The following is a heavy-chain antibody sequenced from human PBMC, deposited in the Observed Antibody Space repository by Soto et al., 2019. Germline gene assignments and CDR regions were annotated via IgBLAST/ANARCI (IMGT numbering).Heavy chain of an antibody. V-gene: IGHV4-59*08. CDR1: GGSISSYY. CDR3: ARRLVGTTVTTLNYYYYMDV. CDR2: IYYSGST. J-gene: IGHJ6*03. D-gene: IGHD4-4*01. Sequence: SETLSLTCTVSGGSISSYYWSWIRQPPGKGLEWIGYIYYSGSTNYNPSLKSRVTISVDTSKNQFSLKLSSVTAADTAVYYCARRLVGTTVTTLNYYYYMDVWGKGTTVTVSS.